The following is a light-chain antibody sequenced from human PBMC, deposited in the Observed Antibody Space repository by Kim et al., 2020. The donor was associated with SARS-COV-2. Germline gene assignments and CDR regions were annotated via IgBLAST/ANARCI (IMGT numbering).Light chain of an antibody. J-gene: IGKJ1*01. CDR3: QQYDSYPWT. CDR2: QAS. Sequence: IQITQSPSTLSASVGDRVTITCRASQTIDNWLDWYSQTAGKAPKLLIYQASGLESGVPSRFSGSGSGTEFTLTISSLQPEDFATYYCQQYDSYPWTFGQGTKVDIK. CDR1: QTIDNW. V-gene: IGKV1-5*03.